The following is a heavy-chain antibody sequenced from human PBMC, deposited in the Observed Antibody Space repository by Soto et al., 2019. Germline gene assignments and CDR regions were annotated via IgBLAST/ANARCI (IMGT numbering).Heavy chain of an antibody. D-gene: IGHD3-22*01. V-gene: IGHV3-23*01. J-gene: IGHJ4*02. CDR2: IGGSGRTT. CDR3: AKSRYSDSSGDFYDY. Sequence: GGSLRLSCAASAFTFNNYAMSWVRQAPGKGLEWVSGIGGSGRTTYYADSVKGRFTISRDNSNNTLFLQMNSLRAEDTAVYYCAKSRYSDSSGDFYDYWGQGTLVTVPS. CDR1: AFTFNNYA.